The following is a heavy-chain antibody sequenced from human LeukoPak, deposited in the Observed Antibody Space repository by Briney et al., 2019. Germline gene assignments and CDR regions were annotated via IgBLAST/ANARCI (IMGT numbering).Heavy chain of an antibody. CDR1: GFTFSSYA. V-gene: IGHV3-21*01. J-gene: IGHJ4*02. Sequence: GGSLRLSCAASGFTFSSYAMSWVRQAPGKGLEWVSSISSSSSYIYYADSVKGRFTISRDNAKNSLYLQMNSLRAEDTAVYYCARDRTGMFDYWGQGTLVTVSS. CDR3: ARDRTGMFDY. D-gene: IGHD6-13*01. CDR2: ISSSSSYI.